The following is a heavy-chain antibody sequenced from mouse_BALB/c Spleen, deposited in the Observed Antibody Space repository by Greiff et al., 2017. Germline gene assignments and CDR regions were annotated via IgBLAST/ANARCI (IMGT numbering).Heavy chain of an antibody. D-gene: IGHD1-1*01. J-gene: IGHJ2*01. Sequence: EVQLVESGGGLVKPGGSLKLSCAASGFTFSSYTMSWVRQTPEKRLEWVATISSGGSYTYYPDSVKGRFTISRDNAKNTLYLQMSSLKSEDTAMYYCTRVVVEYYFDYWGQGTTLTVSS. CDR2: ISSGGSYT. V-gene: IGHV5-6-4*01. CDR3: TRVVVEYYFDY. CDR1: GFTFSSYT.